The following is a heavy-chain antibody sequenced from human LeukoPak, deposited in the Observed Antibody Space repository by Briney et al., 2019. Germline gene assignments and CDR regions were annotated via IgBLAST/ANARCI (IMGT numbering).Heavy chain of an antibody. CDR2: ISGSGGST. CDR1: GFTFSSHG. J-gene: IGHJ5*02. V-gene: IGHV3-23*01. Sequence: PGGSLRLSCAASGFTFSSHGMNWVRQAPGKGLEWVSAISGSGGSTYYADSVKGRFTISRDNSKNTLYLQMNSLRAEDTAVYYCAKRIRVNWFDPWGQGTLVTVSS. CDR3: AKRIRVNWFDP.